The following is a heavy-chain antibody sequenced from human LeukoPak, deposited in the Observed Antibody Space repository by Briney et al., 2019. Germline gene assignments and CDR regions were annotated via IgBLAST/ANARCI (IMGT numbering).Heavy chain of an antibody. CDR2: ISYDGSNK. J-gene: IGHJ6*02. CDR1: GFTFSTYA. Sequence: PGRSLRLSCAASGFTFSTYAMHWVRQAPGKGLVWVAVISYDGSNKYYADSVKGRFTISRDNSKNTLYLQMNSLRPEDTAVYYCARDLGLTPGYGMDVWDQGTTVTVSS. V-gene: IGHV3-30*04. CDR3: ARDLGLTPGYGMDV.